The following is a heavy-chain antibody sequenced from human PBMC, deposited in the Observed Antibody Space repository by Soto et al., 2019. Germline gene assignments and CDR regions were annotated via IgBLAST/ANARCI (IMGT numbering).Heavy chain of an antibody. V-gene: IGHV1-8*01. CDR3: ASAWFGELEAFDI. J-gene: IGHJ3*02. Sequence: ASVKVSCKTSGYTFSDYDINWVRQATGQGLEWMGWMNPNSGNTGYAQKFQGRVTMTRNTSISTAYMELSSLRSEDTAVYYCASAWFGELEAFDIWGQGTMVTVSS. CDR2: MNPNSGNT. D-gene: IGHD3-10*01. CDR1: GYTFSDYD.